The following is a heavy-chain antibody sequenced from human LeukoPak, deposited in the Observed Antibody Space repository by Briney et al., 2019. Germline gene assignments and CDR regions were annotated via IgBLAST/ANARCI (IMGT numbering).Heavy chain of an antibody. J-gene: IGHJ4*02. V-gene: IGHV3-30*18. D-gene: IGHD6-13*01. CDR2: ISYDGSNK. CDR3: AKDWSPAAAGRKTLDC. Sequence: PGGSLRLSCAASGFTFSSYGMHWVRQAPGKGLEWVAVISYDGSNKYYADSVKGRFTISRDNSKNTLYLQMNSLSAEDTAVYYCAKDWSPAAAGRKTLDCWGQGTLVTVSS. CDR1: GFTFSSYG.